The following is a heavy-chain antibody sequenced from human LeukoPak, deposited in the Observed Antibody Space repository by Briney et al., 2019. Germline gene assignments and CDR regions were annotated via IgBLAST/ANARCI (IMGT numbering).Heavy chain of an antibody. CDR2: ISAYNGNT. CDR1: GYTFTSYG. Sequence: ASVKVSCKASGYTFTSYGISWVRQAPGQGLEWMGWISAYNGNTNYAQKLQGRVTMTTDTSTSTAYMELRSLRSDDTAVYCCARETYDSSGYSIDYWGQGTLVTVSS. CDR3: ARETYDSSGYSIDY. D-gene: IGHD3-22*01. V-gene: IGHV1-18*01. J-gene: IGHJ4*02.